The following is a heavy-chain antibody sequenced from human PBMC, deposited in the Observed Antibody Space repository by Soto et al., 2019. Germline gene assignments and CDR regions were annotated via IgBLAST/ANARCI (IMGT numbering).Heavy chain of an antibody. CDR1: GFTFSSYS. D-gene: IGHD3-3*01. CDR3: ARLDFWSGYHIDY. J-gene: IGHJ4*02. Sequence: GGSLRLSCAASGFTFSSYSMNWVRQAPGKGLEWVSYISSSSSTIYYADSVKGRFTISRDNAKNSLYLKMNSLRDEDTAVYYCARLDFWSGYHIDYWGQGTLVTVSS. CDR2: ISSSSSTI. V-gene: IGHV3-48*02.